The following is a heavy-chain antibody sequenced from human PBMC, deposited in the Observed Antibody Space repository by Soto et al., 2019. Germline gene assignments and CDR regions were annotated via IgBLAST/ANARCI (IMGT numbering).Heavy chain of an antibody. J-gene: IGHJ4*02. CDR1: GFSFSDYG. CDR2: ISHYETKK. D-gene: IGHD1-26*01. V-gene: IGHV3-30*18. CDR3: AKDWVGGSNRYQLDK. Sequence: QVQLVESGGGVVQPGRSLRLSCAASGFSFSDYGIHWVRQAPGKGLEWVAVISHYETKKYFEDSVKGRFTISRDNSKNTVYLQLNSLRPEDTAVYYCAKDWVGGSNRYQLDKWDQGTLVIVSS.